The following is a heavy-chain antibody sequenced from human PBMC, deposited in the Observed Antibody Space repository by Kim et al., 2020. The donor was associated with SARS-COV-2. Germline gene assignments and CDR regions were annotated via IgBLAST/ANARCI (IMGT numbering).Heavy chain of an antibody. V-gene: IGHV1-69*01. Sequence: GTANYAQKFQGRVTITADESTSTAYMELSSLRSEDTAVYYCARGAYAFDIWGQGTMVTVSS. CDR2: GTA. J-gene: IGHJ3*02. CDR3: ARGAYAFDI.